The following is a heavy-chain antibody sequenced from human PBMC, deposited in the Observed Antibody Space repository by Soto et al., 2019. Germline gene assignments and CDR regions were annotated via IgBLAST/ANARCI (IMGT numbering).Heavy chain of an antibody. J-gene: IGHJ4*02. CDR1: GITCRSYW. Sequence: EVQLVESGGGLVQPGGSLRLSCAVSGITCRSYWMHWIRQAPGKGLVWVSHINSDASIINYADSVKGRFTISRDNARNTLYLQMNRLRVDDTAIYYCASDAAAGLKFWGQGTLVTVSS. CDR3: ASDAAAGLKF. D-gene: IGHD6-13*01. V-gene: IGHV3-74*01. CDR2: INSDASII.